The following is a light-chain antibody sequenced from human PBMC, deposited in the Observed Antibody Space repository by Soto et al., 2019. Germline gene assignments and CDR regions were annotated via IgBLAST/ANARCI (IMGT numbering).Light chain of an antibody. CDR2: EVN. CDR3: SSYTSISSLV. CDR1: SSDVGVYNY. Sequence: QSVLTQPASVSGSPGQSITISCTETSSDVGVYNYVSWYQQHPGKAPKLMIYEVNNRPSGVSNRFSGSKSGNTASLTISGLQAEDEADYYCSSYTSISSLVFGGGTKLTV. V-gene: IGLV2-14*01. J-gene: IGLJ3*02.